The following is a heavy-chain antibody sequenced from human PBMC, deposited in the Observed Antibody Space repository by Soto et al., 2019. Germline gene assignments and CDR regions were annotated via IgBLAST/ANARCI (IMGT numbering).Heavy chain of an antibody. CDR1: GFTFSSYG. CDR2: IWYDGSNK. V-gene: IGHV3-33*01. J-gene: IGHJ4*02. CDR3: ARGSTRFPDTYYFDY. Sequence: QVQLVESGGGVVQPGRSLRLSCAASGFTFSSYGMHWVRQAPGKGLEWVAVIWYDGSNKYYADSVKGRFTISRDNSKNTLYLQMNSLRAEDTAVYYCARGSTRFPDTYYFDYWGQGTLVTVSS. D-gene: IGHD3-3*01.